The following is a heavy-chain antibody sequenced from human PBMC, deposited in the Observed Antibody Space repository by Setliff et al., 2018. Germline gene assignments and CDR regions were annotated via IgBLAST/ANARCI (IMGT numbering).Heavy chain of an antibody. V-gene: IGHV3-20*04. Sequence: AGGSLRLSCAASGFAFNRHGMNWVRQVPGKGLEWVSTINWDGRTTGYTDSVKGRFTISRDNSENTLSLQMNTLKAEDTAVYYCTRDIVVFTDIDYYYSGMDVWGQGTAVTVSS. CDR1: GFAFNRHG. CDR3: TRDIVVFTDIDYYYSGMDV. CDR2: INWDGRTT. J-gene: IGHJ6*02. D-gene: IGHD2-21*01.